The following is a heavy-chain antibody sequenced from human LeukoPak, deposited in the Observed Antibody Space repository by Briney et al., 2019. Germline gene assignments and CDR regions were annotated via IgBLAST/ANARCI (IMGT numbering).Heavy chain of an antibody. CDR3: ARVGSGWFGAFDI. Sequence: SETLSLTCTVSGGSISSYYWSWIRQPPGKGLEWIGYIYYSGSTNYNLSLKSRVTISVDTSKNQFSLKLSSVTAADMAVYYCARVGSGWFGAFDIWGQGTMVTVSS. J-gene: IGHJ3*02. CDR1: GGSISSYY. CDR2: IYYSGST. V-gene: IGHV4-59*01. D-gene: IGHD6-19*01.